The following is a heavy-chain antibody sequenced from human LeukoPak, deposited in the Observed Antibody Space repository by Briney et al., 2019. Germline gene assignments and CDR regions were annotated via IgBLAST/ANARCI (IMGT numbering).Heavy chain of an antibody. D-gene: IGHD2-2*01. Sequence: SETLSLTCTVSGGSISSYYWSWIRQPPGKGLEWIGYIYYSGSTSYNPSLKSRVTISVDTSKNQFSLKLSSVTAADTAVYYCARRNRDQPLISYYYYMDVWGKGTTVTVSS. CDR2: IYYSGST. V-gene: IGHV4-59*08. J-gene: IGHJ6*03. CDR3: ARRNRDQPLISYYYYMDV. CDR1: GGSISSYY.